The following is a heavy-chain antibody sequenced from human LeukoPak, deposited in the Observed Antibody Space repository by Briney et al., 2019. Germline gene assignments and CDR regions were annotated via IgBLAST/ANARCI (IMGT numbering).Heavy chain of an antibody. CDR1: GFTFSNAW. D-gene: IGHD6-19*01. Sequence: GGSLRLSCAASGFTFSNAWMSWVRQAPGKGLEWVSSISSTSTYILYGDSVKGRFTISRDNARNSLYLQMNSLGAEDTAVYYCARFETVAAKPLEYWGQGTLVTVSS. V-gene: IGHV3-21*01. CDR2: ISSTSTYI. CDR3: ARFETVAAKPLEY. J-gene: IGHJ4*02.